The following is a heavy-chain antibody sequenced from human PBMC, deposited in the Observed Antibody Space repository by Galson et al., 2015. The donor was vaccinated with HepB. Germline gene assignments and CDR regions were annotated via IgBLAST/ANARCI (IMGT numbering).Heavy chain of an antibody. J-gene: IGHJ3*02. CDR3: AAWQYYYDSSGMAAFDI. CDR2: IVVGSGNT. Sequence: SVKVSCKASGFTFTSSAVQWVRQARGQRLEWIGWIVVGSGNTNYAQKFQERVTITRDMSTSTAYMELSSLRSEDTAVYYCAAWQYYYDSSGMAAFDIWGQGTMVTVSS. V-gene: IGHV1-58*01. CDR1: GFTFTSSA. D-gene: IGHD3-22*01.